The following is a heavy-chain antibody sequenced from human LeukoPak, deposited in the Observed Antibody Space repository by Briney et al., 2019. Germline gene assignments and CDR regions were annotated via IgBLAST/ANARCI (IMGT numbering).Heavy chain of an antibody. Sequence: SETLSLTCAVYGGSFSGYYWSWIRQPPGKGLEWIGEINHSGSTNYNPSLKSRVTISVDTSKNQFSLKLSSVTAADTAVYYCARRRYSGYDSSYWGQGTLVTVSS. J-gene: IGHJ4*02. CDR1: GGSFSGYY. CDR3: ARRRYSGYDSSY. D-gene: IGHD5-12*01. V-gene: IGHV4-34*01. CDR2: INHSGST.